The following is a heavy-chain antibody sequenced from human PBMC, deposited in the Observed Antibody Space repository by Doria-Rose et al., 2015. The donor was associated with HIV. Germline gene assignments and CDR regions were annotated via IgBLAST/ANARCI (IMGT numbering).Heavy chain of an antibody. D-gene: IGHD3-3*01. V-gene: IGHV3-9*01. CDR1: GFSFESYA. CDR2: ISWDSGAK. J-gene: IGHJ6*03. CDR3: AKAPIIGPKDYFYMDV. Sequence: VQLQESGGGLVQPGRSLRLSCVGSGFSFESYAMHWVRLAPGKGLEWVAGISWDSGAKGNADSVEGRFTISRDNAKKSVYLEMRSLRPEDTAFYYCAKAPIIGPKDYFYMDVWGKGTSVTVSS.